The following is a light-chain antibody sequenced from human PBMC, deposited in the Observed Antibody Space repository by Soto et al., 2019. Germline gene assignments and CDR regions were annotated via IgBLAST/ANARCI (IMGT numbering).Light chain of an antibody. CDR2: DAS. Sequence: DIQMTQSPSSLSASVGDRVTITCQASQDISNYLNWYQQKPGKAPKLLIYDASNLETGVPSRFIGSVSGTDFTFTISSLQPEDIATYYCQQYDNRPPFTFGPGTKVDIK. J-gene: IGKJ3*01. V-gene: IGKV1-33*01. CDR3: QQYDNRPPFT. CDR1: QDISNY.